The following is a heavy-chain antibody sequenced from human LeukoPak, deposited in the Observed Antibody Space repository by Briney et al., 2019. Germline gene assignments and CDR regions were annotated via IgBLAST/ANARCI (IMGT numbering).Heavy chain of an antibody. Sequence: GGSLGLSCAASGFNFSNFAMHWVRQAPGKGLEWVAVVSGNGRSKFSANSVKGRFTISRDNSKSTLFLQVNSLRAEDTAVYYCARDRYSSGWYGDFDCWGQGTLVTVSS. J-gene: IGHJ4*02. V-gene: IGHV3-30*04. CDR3: ARDRYSSGWYGDFDC. CDR2: VSGNGRSK. D-gene: IGHD6-19*01. CDR1: GFNFSNFA.